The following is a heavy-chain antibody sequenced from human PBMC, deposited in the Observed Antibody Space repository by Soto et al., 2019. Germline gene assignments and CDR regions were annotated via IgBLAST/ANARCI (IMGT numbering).Heavy chain of an antibody. CDR1: GGSISSGDYY. Sequence: KPSETLSLTCTVSGGSISSGDYYWSWIRQPPGKGLEWIGYIYYSGSTYYNPSLKSRVTISVDTSKNQFSLRLSSVTAADTAVYYCARSLGYYGMDVWGQGTTVTVS. CDR2: IYYSGST. D-gene: IGHD3-16*01. CDR3: ARSLGYYGMDV. J-gene: IGHJ6*02. V-gene: IGHV4-30-4*01.